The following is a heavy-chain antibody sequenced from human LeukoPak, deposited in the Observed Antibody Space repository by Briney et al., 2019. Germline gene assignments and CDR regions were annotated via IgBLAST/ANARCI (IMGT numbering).Heavy chain of an antibody. J-gene: IGHJ6*03. CDR3: ARDMRTNTIFGVVIKLRPRDYYMDV. CDR1: GFTFSSYA. CDR2: ISSSSSYI. D-gene: IGHD3-3*01. Sequence: GGSLRLSCAPSGFTFSSYAMNWVRQAPGKGLEWVSSISSSSSYIYYADSVKGRFTISRDNAKNSLYLQMNSLRAEDTAVYYCARDMRTNTIFGVVIKLRPRDYYMDVWGKGTTVTVSS. V-gene: IGHV3-21*01.